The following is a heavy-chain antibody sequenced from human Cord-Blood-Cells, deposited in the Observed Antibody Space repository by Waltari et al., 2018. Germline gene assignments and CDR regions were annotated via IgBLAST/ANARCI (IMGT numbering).Heavy chain of an antibody. D-gene: IGHD6-13*01. Sequence: QVQLVPSGAEVKKPGASVKDSCTASGYTFPGYYMHWVRHAPGQGLEWMGWINPNSGGTNYAQKLQGRVTMTRDTSISTAYMELSRLRSDDTAVYYCARCKVVAAAGRYWFDPWGQGTLVTVSS. CDR2: INPNSGGT. V-gene: IGHV1-2*02. CDR1: GYTFPGYY. J-gene: IGHJ5*02. CDR3: ARCKVVAAAGRYWFDP.